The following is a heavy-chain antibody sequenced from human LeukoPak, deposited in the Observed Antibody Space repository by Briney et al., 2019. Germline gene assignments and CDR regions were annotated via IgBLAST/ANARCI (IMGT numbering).Heavy chain of an antibody. CDR3: ARISGITNPDYED. Sequence: SVKVSCKASGGTFSSYAISWVRQAPGQGLEWMGGIIPIFGTANYAQKFQGRVTITADESTSTAYMELSSLRSEDTAVYYCARISGITNPDYEDWGQGTLATVSS. V-gene: IGHV1-69*01. CDR2: IIPIFGTA. CDR1: GGTFSSYA. D-gene: IGHD4-17*01. J-gene: IGHJ4*02.